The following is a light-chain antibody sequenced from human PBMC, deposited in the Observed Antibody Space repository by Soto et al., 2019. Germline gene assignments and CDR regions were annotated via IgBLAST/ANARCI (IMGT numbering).Light chain of an antibody. Sequence: DIQMTQSPSTLSASVGDRVTITCRASQSISSWLAWYQQKPGQAPKLLIYKASTLQSGVPSRFSGSGSGTEFTLAISSLQPDDSATYYCQQYNDIWTFGQGTKVDIK. J-gene: IGKJ1*01. CDR1: QSISSW. CDR2: KAS. CDR3: QQYNDIWT. V-gene: IGKV1-5*03.